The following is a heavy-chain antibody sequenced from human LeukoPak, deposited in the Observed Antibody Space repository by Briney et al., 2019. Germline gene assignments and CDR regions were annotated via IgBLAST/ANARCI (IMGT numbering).Heavy chain of an antibody. CDR1: GFTFSSYA. Sequence: WGSLRLSCAVSGFTFSSYAMNWVRQAPGKGLEWVSSISGSATTTFYADSVTGRFTISRDNSKNTLYLQMNSLRAEDTAVYYCAKRLHSSSYYAAFDFWGQGTLVTVSS. CDR3: AKRLHSSSYYAAFDF. D-gene: IGHD6-13*01. J-gene: IGHJ4*02. V-gene: IGHV3-23*01. CDR2: ISGSATTT.